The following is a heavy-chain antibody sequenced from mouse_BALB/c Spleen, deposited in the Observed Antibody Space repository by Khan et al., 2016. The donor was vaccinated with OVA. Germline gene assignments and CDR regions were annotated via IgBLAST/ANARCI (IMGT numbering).Heavy chain of an antibody. Sequence: QSGAELVKPGASVRLSCKASGYTFTSYYLYWVKQRPGQGLEWIGDINPSNGGTNFNEKFKNKATLTVDKSSSTAYMQLSSLTSEDSAVYYCTRSGYGTFAYWGQGTLVTVSA. J-gene: IGHJ3*01. D-gene: IGHD2-1*01. CDR2: INPSNGGT. V-gene: IGHV1S81*02. CDR1: GYTFTSYY. CDR3: TRSGYGTFAY.